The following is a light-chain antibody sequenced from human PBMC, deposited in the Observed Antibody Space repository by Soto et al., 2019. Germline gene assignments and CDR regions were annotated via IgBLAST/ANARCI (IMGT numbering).Light chain of an antibody. V-gene: IGLV1-40*01. CDR1: SSNIGAGYD. CDR3: QSYDSSLSGYVV. J-gene: IGLJ2*01. Sequence: QSVLTQPPSVSGAPGQRVTISGTGSSSNIGAGYDVHWYQQLPGTAPKLLIYGNSNRPSGVPDRFSGSKSGTSASLAITGLQAEDEADYYCQSYDSSLSGYVVFGGGTKRTVL. CDR2: GNS.